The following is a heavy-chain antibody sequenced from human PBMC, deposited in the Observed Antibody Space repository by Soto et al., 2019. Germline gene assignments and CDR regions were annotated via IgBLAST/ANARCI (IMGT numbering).Heavy chain of an antibody. Sequence: SRTLSLTCVMSGDSVSGNSAGWNWIRQSPSRGLEWLGRTYYKSKWNNDYALSVKSRITINPDTSKNQFSLHLYSVTPEDTAVYYCTGITWFRGMDVWGQGTPVTVSS. V-gene: IGHV6-1*01. CDR3: TGITWFRGMDV. J-gene: IGHJ6*02. CDR1: GDSVSGNSAG. CDR2: TYYKSKWNN. D-gene: IGHD3-10*01.